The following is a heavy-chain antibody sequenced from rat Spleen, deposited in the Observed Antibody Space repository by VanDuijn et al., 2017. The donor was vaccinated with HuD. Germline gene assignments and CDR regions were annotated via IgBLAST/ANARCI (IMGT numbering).Heavy chain of an antibody. CDR1: GFTFNDYY. CDR3: ARHEDYSGLDY. J-gene: IGHJ2*01. V-gene: IGHV5-7*01. Sequence: EVQPVESGGGLVQPGRSLKLSCEASGFTFNDYYMAWVRQAPTKGLEWVATISYDGSTTYYRDSVKGRFTISRDNAKSTLYLQMDSLRSEDTATYYCARHEDYSGLDYWGQGVMVTVSS. CDR2: ISYDGSTT. D-gene: IGHD1-1*01.